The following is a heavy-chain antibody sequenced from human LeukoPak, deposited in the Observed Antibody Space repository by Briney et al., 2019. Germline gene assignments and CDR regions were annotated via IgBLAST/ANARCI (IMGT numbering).Heavy chain of an antibody. CDR1: GGTFSSYA. J-gene: IGHJ5*02. D-gene: IGHD3-3*01. V-gene: IGHV1-69*04. CDR2: IIPIFGIA. CDR3: AREGSRDYDFWSGYPNWFDH. Sequence: ASVKVSCKASGGTFSSYAISWVRQAPGQGLEWMGRIIPIFGIANYAQKFQGRVTITADKSTSTAYMELSSLRSEDTAVYYCAREGSRDYDFWSGYPNWFDHWGQGTLVTVSS.